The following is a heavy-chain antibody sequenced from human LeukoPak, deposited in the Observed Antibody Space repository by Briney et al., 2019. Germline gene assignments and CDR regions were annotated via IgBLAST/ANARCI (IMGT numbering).Heavy chain of an antibody. Sequence: GESLKISCKGSGYSFTSYWIGWVRQMPGKGLEWMGIIYPGDSDTRYSPSFQGQVTISADKSISTAYLQWSSLKASDTAMYCCARLGYCSSTSCYSAEYFQHWGQGTLVTVSS. J-gene: IGHJ1*01. V-gene: IGHV5-51*01. D-gene: IGHD2-2*02. CDR2: IYPGDSDT. CDR1: GYSFTSYW. CDR3: ARLGYCSSTSCYSAEYFQH.